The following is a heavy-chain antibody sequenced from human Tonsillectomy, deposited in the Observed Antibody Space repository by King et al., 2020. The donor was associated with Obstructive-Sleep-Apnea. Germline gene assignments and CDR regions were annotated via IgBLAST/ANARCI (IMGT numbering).Heavy chain of an antibody. J-gene: IGHJ2*01. CDR2: IYHSGST. V-gene: IGHV4-30-2*01. CDR3: ARGGFAVVTPDWYFDL. Sequence: QLQESGSGLVKPSQTLSLTCAVSGGSISSGGYSWSWIRQPPGKGLEWIGYIYHSGSTYYNPSLKSRVTLSVDRSKNQFSLKLSSVTAADTAVYYCARGGFAVVTPDWYFDLWGRGTLVTVSS. D-gene: IGHD4-23*01. CDR1: GGSISSGGYS.